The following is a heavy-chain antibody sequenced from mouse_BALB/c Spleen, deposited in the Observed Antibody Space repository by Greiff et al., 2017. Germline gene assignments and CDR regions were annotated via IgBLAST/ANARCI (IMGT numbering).Heavy chain of an antibody. V-gene: IGHV5-17*02. CDR1: GFTFSSFG. Sequence: DVQLVESGGGLVQPGGSRKLSCAASGFTFSSFGMHWVRQAPEKGLEWVAYISSGSSTIYYADTVKGRFTISRDNPKNTLFLQMTSLRSEDTAMYYCARSGGNYPAWFAYWGQGTLVTVSA. J-gene: IGHJ3*01. CDR2: ISSGSSTI. CDR3: ARSGGNYPAWFAY. D-gene: IGHD2-1*01.